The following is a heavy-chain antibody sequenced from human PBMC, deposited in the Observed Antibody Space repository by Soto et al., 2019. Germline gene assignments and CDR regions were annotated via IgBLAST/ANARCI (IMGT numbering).Heavy chain of an antibody. CDR1: GGSFSGYC. Sequence: QVQLQQWGAGLLKPSETLSLTCAVYGGSFSGYCWSWIRQPPGKGLEWIGEINHSGSTNYNPSLKSRVTISVDTSKNQFSLKLTSVTAADTAVYYCARGFGGVIVLDYWGQGTPVTVSP. J-gene: IGHJ4*02. CDR3: ARGFGGVIVLDY. CDR2: INHSGST. V-gene: IGHV4-34*01. D-gene: IGHD3-16*02.